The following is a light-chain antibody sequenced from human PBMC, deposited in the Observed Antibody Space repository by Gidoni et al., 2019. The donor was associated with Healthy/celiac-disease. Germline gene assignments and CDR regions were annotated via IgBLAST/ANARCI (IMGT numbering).Light chain of an antibody. Sequence: DIQMTQSPSTLSASLGDRVTITCRASQSISSWLAWYQQKPGKAPKLLIYKASSLESGVPSRFSGSGSGTEFTLTISSLQPDDFATYYCQQYNSYPLTFXXXTKLEIK. CDR3: QQYNSYPLT. CDR1: QSISSW. CDR2: KAS. V-gene: IGKV1-5*03. J-gene: IGKJ2*01.